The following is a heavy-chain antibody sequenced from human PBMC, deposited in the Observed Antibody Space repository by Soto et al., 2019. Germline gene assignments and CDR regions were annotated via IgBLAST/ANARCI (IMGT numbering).Heavy chain of an antibody. CDR2: IIPIFGTA. D-gene: IGHD3-3*01. CDR3: ARETAKGDYDFWSGYRANAFDI. Sequence: GASVNVSCKASGGTFSSYAISWVRQAPGQGLEWMGGIIPIFGTANYAQKFQGRVTITADESTSTAYMELSSLRSEDTAVYYCARETAKGDYDFWSGYRANAFDIWGQGTMVTVSS. J-gene: IGHJ3*02. V-gene: IGHV1-69*13. CDR1: GGTFSSYA.